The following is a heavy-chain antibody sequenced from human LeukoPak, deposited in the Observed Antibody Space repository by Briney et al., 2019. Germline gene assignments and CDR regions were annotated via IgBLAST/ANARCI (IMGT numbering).Heavy chain of an antibody. J-gene: IGHJ4*02. CDR2: IKSKTDGGTT. CDR3: TTATKGYYKEGFDY. D-gene: IGHD3-22*01. V-gene: IGHV3-15*01. Sequence: GGSLRLSCAASGFTFSNAWMSWVRQAPGKGLEWVGRIKSKTDGGTTDYAAPVKGRFTISRDDSKNTLYLQMNSLKTEDTAVYYCTTATKGYYKEGFDYWGQGTLVTVSS. CDR1: GFTFSNAW.